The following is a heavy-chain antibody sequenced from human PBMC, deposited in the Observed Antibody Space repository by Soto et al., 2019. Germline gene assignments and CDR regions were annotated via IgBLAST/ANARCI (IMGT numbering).Heavy chain of an antibody. V-gene: IGHV3-73*01. CDR2: IRSKTNSYAT. CDR1: GFTFSGSA. D-gene: IGHD3-22*01. Sequence: GGSLRLSCAASGFTFSGSAIHWVRQASGKGLEWVGRIRSKTNSYATAYGASVKGRFTIFRDDSKNTAYLQMNSLKTEDTAVYYCTRHNGYWDYDTSGYYNYWGQGTLVTVSS. J-gene: IGHJ4*02. CDR3: TRHNGYWDYDTSGYYNY.